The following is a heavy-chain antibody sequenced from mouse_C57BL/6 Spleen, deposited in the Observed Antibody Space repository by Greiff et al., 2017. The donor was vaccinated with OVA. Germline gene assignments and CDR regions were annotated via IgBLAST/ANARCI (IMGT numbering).Heavy chain of an antibody. CDR2: IDPSDSYT. V-gene: IGHV1-50*01. Sequence: QVQLQQPGAELVKPGASVKLSCKASGYTFTSYWLKWVKQRPGQGLEWIGEIDPSDSYTNYNQKFKGKATLTIDTSSSAAYMQLSSLTSEDSAVYSCTRVDYYGSSYENFWVWGTGTTVTFSS. CDR3: TRVDYYGSSYENFWV. J-gene: IGHJ1*03. D-gene: IGHD1-1*01. CDR1: GYTFTSYW.